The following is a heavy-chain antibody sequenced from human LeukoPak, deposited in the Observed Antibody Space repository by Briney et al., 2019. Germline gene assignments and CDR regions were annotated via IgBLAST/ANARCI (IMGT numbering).Heavy chain of an antibody. D-gene: IGHD1-1*01. V-gene: IGHV3-23*01. J-gene: IGHJ4*02. CDR3: AKDRGGTGDFDY. CDR2: ISGSGGST. Sequence: GGSLRLSCAASGFTFSSCAMSWVRQAPGKGLEWVSAISGSGGSTYYADSVKGRFTISRDNSKNTLYLQMNSLRAEDTAVYYCAKDRGGTGDFDYWGQGTLVTVSS. CDR1: GFTFSSCA.